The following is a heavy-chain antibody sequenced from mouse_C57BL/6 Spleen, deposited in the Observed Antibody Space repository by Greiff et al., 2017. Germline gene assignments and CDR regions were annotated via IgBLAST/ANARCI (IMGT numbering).Heavy chain of an antibody. J-gene: IGHJ4*01. CDR2: ISSGSSTI. CDR1: GFTFSDYG. D-gene: IGHD2-12*01. Sequence: EVQGVESGGGLVKPGGSLKLSCAASGFTFSDYGMHWVRQAPEKGLEWVAYISSGSSTIYYADTVKGRFTISSNNAKNALFLQMTSLRSEDTAMYYCAIYDGYYAMDYGGQGTSVTVSS. CDR3: AIYDGYYAMDY. V-gene: IGHV5-17*01.